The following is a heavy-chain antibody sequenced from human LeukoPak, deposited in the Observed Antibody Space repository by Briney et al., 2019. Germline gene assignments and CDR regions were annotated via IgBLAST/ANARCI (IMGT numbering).Heavy chain of an antibody. D-gene: IGHD5-12*01. Sequence: SETLSLTCTVSGASISSSFYYWGWIRQPPGKGLEWIGSIYYSGSTYYNPSLKSRVTISVDTSKNQFSLKLSSVTAADTAVYYCARRSRGYSGYDPAKNWFDPWGQGTLVTVSS. J-gene: IGHJ5*02. CDR1: GASISSSFYY. V-gene: IGHV4-39*01. CDR2: IYYSGST. CDR3: ARRSRGYSGYDPAKNWFDP.